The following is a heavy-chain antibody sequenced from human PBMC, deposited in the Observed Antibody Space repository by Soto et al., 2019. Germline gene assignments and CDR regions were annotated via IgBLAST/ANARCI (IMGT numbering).Heavy chain of an antibody. V-gene: IGHV1-8*01. J-gene: IGHJ6*02. CDR1: GYTFSDFD. Sequence: ASVKVSCKASGYTFSDFDINWLRQASGQGPEWMGWVNAKSGDTFFAQRFQGKFNMTWDTSLSTAYMEVGSLTSDDTAMYYCARGNPFKYGGFDVWGQGTKVTVYS. D-gene: IGHD6-25*01. CDR2: VNAKSGDT. CDR3: ARGNPFKYGGFDV.